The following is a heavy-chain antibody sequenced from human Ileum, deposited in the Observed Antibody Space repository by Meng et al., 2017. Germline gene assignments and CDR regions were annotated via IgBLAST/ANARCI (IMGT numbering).Heavy chain of an antibody. V-gene: IGHV3-73*02. J-gene: IGHJ4*02. D-gene: IGHD6-19*01. Sequence: EVHLVDAGGGLGQPGGSLKLYCTDSWFTVSGSAMHWVRQASGKGLEWVGRIRIKANSYATAYAASVKGRFTISRDDSKNTAYLQMNSLKTEDTAVYYCTRHPYSSGLEYWGQGTLVTVSS. CDR2: IRIKANSYAT. CDR1: WFTVSGSA. CDR3: TRHPYSSGLEY.